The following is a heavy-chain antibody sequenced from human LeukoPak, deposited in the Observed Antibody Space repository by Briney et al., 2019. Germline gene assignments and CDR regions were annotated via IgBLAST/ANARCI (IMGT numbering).Heavy chain of an antibody. CDR3: ARGRGSYRPEYFDY. CDR1: GGSFSGYY. V-gene: IGHV4-34*01. D-gene: IGHD1-26*01. CDR2: INHSGST. J-gene: IGHJ4*02. Sequence: SETLSLTCAVYGGSFSGYYWSWIRQPPGKGLEWIGEINHSGSTNYNPSLKSRVTISVDTSKNQFSLKLSSVTAEDTAVYYCARGRGSYRPEYFDYWGQGTLVTVSS.